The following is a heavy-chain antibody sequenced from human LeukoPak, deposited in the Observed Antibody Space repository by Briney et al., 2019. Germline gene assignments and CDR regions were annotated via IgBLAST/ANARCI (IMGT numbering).Heavy chain of an antibody. D-gene: IGHD2-21*01. CDR1: GFTFSSYA. V-gene: IGHV3-23*01. CDR2: ISGSGGST. CDR3: AKGISMWRYYFDY. J-gene: IGHJ4*02. Sequence: PGGSLRLSCAASGFTFSSYAMSWVRQAPGKGLEWVSAISGSGGSTYYADSVKGRFTISRDNSKYTLYLQMNSLRAEDTAVYYCAKGISMWRYYFDYWGQGTLVTVSS.